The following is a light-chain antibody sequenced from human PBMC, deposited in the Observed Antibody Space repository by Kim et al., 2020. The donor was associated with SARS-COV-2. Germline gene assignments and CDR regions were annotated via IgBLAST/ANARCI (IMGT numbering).Light chain of an antibody. CDR3: QQYYNLP. CDR1: HSVSISY. CDR2: GAS. J-gene: IGKJ3*01. Sequence: STGDSGTLTDSASHSVSISYLTWYPQKPGRAPRLLIYGASTRITGIPARFSGSGSGTDFTLTISSVQSEDFAVYYCQQYYNLPFGPGTKVDIK. V-gene: IGKV3D-7*01.